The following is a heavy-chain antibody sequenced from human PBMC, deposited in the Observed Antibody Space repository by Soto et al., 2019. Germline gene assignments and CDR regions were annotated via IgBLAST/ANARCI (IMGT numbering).Heavy chain of an antibody. CDR3: ARREELLSSRSYYYYYGMDV. V-gene: IGHV5-10-1*01. CDR2: IDPSDSYT. CDR1: GYSFTSYW. D-gene: IGHD3-10*01. J-gene: IGHJ6*02. Sequence: LGESLKISCKGSGYSFTSYWISWVRQMPGKGLEWMGRIDPSDSYTNYSPSFQGHVTISADKSISTAYLQWSSLKASDTAMYYCARREELLSSRSYYYYYGMDVWGQGTTVTVSS.